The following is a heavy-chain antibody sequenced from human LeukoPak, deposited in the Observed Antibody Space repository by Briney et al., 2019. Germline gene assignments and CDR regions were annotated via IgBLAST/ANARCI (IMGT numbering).Heavy chain of an antibody. Sequence: PGGSLRLSCAASGFTFSSYSMNWVRQAPGKGLEWVSSISSSSSYIYYADSVKGRFTISRDNAKNSLYLQMNSLRAEDTAVYYCARDYYDSSGYRTWDYWGQGTLVTVSS. J-gene: IGHJ4*02. V-gene: IGHV3-21*01. CDR1: GFTFSSYS. D-gene: IGHD3-22*01. CDR2: ISSSSSYI. CDR3: ARDYYDSSGYRTWDY.